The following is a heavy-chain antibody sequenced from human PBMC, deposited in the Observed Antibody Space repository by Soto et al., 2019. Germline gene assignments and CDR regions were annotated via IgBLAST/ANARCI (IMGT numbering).Heavy chain of an antibody. Sequence: QEQLLQSGAEVRKPGSSVKVSCKASGGTFDNYAVSWVRQAAGQGLEWMGGIIPMFETVNYAQRFQGRLTIAADESTSTAYMELTSLTSADTAIYFCARGLRTGNYGMDVWGQGTTVTVSS. J-gene: IGHJ6*02. CDR3: ARGLRTGNYGMDV. V-gene: IGHV1-69*01. D-gene: IGHD2-15*01. CDR2: IIPMFETV. CDR1: GGTFDNYA.